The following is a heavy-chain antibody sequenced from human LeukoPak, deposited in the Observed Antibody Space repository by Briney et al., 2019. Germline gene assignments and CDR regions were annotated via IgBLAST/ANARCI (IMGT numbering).Heavy chain of an antibody. CDR3: ARDPPPDSYGYGGGFDY. D-gene: IGHD5-18*01. CDR2: INPSGGST. CDR1: GYTFTSYY. V-gene: IGHV1-46*01. J-gene: IGHJ4*02. Sequence: ASVKVSCKASGYTFTSYYMHWVRQAPGQGLEWMGIINPSGGSTSYAQKFQGRVTMTRDMSTSTVYMELSSLRSEDTAVYYCARDPPPDSYGYGGGFDYWGQGTLVTVSS.